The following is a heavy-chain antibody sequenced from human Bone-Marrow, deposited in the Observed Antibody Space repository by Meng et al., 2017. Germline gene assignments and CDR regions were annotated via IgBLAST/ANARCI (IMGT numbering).Heavy chain of an antibody. Sequence: QVQLQESGAGLVKPSQTLSITCTVSGGSISSGDYYWSWIRQPPGKGLEWIGYIYYSGSTYYNPSLKSRVTISVDTSKNQFSLKLSSVTAADTAVYYCASSMTTVTAEIDYWGQGTLVTVSS. CDR1: GGSISSGDYY. V-gene: IGHV4-30-4*01. D-gene: IGHD4-17*01. J-gene: IGHJ4*02. CDR3: ASSMTTVTAEIDY. CDR2: IYYSGST.